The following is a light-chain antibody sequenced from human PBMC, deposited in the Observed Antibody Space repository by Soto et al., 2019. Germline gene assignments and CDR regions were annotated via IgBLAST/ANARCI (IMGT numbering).Light chain of an antibody. CDR3: QSYDNSLSGHVV. J-gene: IGLJ2*01. Sequence: QSVLTQPPSVSGAPGQMVTISCTGSSSNIGALYDVNWYQQLPGTAPKLLIYDNNNRPSGVPDRFSGSKSGTSASLAITGLQAEDQADYYCQSYDNSLSGHVVFGGGTKLTVL. CDR2: DNN. V-gene: IGLV1-40*01. CDR1: SSNIGALYD.